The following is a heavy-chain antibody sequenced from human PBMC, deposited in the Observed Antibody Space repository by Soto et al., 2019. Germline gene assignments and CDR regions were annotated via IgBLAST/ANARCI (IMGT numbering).Heavy chain of an antibody. CDR1: GFTFSSYA. CDR3: ARDGCSGGSCPYGMDV. CDR2: ISYDGSNK. J-gene: IGHJ6*02. V-gene: IGHV3-30-3*01. D-gene: IGHD2-15*01. Sequence: TGGSLRLSCAASGFTFSSYAMHWVRQAPGKGLEWVAVISYDGSNKYYADSVKGRFTISRDNSKNTLYLQMNSLRAEDTAVYYCARDGCSGGSCPYGMDVWGQGTTVTVSS.